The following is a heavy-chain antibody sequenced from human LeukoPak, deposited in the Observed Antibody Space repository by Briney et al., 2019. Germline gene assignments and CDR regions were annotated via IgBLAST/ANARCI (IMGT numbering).Heavy chain of an antibody. CDR1: GGSFTGYY. CDR2: INHSGST. CDR3: SKEYFWSGYYPY. Sequence: SETLSLTCAVYGGSFTGYYWRWIRQPPGKGLEWIGEINHSGSTNYNPSLKSRVTISVDTSKNQFSLKLSSVTAADKAFDYCSKEYFWSGYYPYWGQGTLVTVSS. V-gene: IGHV4-34*01. J-gene: IGHJ4*02. D-gene: IGHD3-3*01.